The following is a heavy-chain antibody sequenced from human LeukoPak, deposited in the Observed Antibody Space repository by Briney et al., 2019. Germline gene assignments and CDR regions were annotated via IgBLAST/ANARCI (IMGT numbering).Heavy chain of an antibody. CDR3: AKGISYYYGSGSSLEFDY. CDR2: ISWDGGST. Sequence: PGGSLRLSCAASGFTFDDYAMHWVRQAPGKGLEWVSLISWDGGSTYYADSVKGRFTISRDNSKNSLYLQMNSLRAEDTALYYCAKGISYYYGSGSSLEFDYWGQGTLVTVSS. D-gene: IGHD3-10*01. J-gene: IGHJ4*02. CDR1: GFTFDDYA. V-gene: IGHV3-43D*03.